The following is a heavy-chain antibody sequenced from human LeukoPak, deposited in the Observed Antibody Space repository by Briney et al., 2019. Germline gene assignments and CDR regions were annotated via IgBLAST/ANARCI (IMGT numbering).Heavy chain of an antibody. D-gene: IGHD3-10*01. CDR2: FDPEDGET. CDR3: ATVELMVRGAPTSHYGMDV. Sequence: RASVKVSCKVSGYTLTELSMHWVGQAPGKGLEWMGGFDPEDGETIYAQKFQGRVTMTEDTSTDTAYMELSSLRSEDTAVYYCATVELMVRGAPTSHYGMDVWGQGTTVTVSS. V-gene: IGHV1-24*01. CDR1: GYTLTELS. J-gene: IGHJ6*02.